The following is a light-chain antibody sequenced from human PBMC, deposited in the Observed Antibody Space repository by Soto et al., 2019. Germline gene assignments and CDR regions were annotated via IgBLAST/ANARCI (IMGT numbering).Light chain of an antibody. CDR3: QQYGRPPKT. V-gene: IGKV3-20*01. CDR1: QSISSSRY. Sequence: EIVLMQSPRTLSLSPRERANLCCRASQSISSSRYVAWYQQKPGQAPRLLIYDSSIRAAGIPDRFSGSGSGTDFTLTISRLEPEDFAVYFCQQYGRPPKTFGLGTKVDI. CDR2: DSS. J-gene: IGKJ1*01.